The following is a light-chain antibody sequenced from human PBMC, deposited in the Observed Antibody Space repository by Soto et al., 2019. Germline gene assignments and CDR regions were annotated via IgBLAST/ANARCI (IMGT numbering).Light chain of an antibody. CDR3: QQYGRP. CDR2: GAS. Sequence: EIVLTQSPGTLSLSPGERATLSCRASQSVGSSYLAWYQQKPGQAPRLLIYGASSRATGIPDRFSGSGSGTSFTLNISRLEPEDLAVYYCQQYGRPFGQGTKVEIK. V-gene: IGKV3-20*01. J-gene: IGKJ1*01. CDR1: QSVGSSY.